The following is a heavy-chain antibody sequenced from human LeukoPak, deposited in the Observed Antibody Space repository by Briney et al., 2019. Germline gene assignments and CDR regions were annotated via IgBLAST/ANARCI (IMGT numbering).Heavy chain of an antibody. Sequence: ASVKVSCKVSGYTLTELSMHWVRQAPGKGPEWMGGFDPEDGETIYAQKFQGRVTMTEGTSTDTAYMELSSLRSEDTAVYYCATDLFLVVAGIDYWGQGTLVTVSS. V-gene: IGHV1-24*01. CDR2: FDPEDGET. CDR3: ATDLFLVVAGIDY. J-gene: IGHJ4*02. D-gene: IGHD6-19*01. CDR1: GYTLTELS.